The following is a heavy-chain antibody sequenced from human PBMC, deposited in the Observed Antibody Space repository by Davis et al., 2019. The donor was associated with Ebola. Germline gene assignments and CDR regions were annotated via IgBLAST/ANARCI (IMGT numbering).Heavy chain of an antibody. CDR3: ARGIVNFDWLSNYYYYYGMDV. J-gene: IGHJ6*02. D-gene: IGHD3-9*01. V-gene: IGHV1-46*01. Sequence: AASVKVSCKASGYTLVSYYAHWVRQAPGQGLEWMGIINPSGGTTTYAQKFQGRVTMTRDTSINTLYMELSSLTSGDTAVYYCARGIVNFDWLSNYYYYYGMDVWGQGTTVTVSS. CDR2: INPSGGTT. CDR1: GYTLVSYY.